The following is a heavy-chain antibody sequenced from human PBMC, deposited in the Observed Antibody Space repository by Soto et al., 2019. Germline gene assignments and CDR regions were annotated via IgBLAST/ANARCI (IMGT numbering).Heavy chain of an antibody. V-gene: IGHV4-31*03. CDR3: ARRITGTTGGSYYYGMDV. Sequence: QVQLQESGPGLVKPSQTLSLTCSVSGGSIRSGGYYWSWIRQHPGKGLEWIRYIYYSGSTYYSPSLKSRVTISLDTSKNQFSLNLSSVTAADTAVYYCARRITGTTGGSYYYGMDVWGQGTTVTVSS. J-gene: IGHJ6*02. CDR1: GGSIRSGGYY. D-gene: IGHD1-7*01. CDR2: IYYSGST.